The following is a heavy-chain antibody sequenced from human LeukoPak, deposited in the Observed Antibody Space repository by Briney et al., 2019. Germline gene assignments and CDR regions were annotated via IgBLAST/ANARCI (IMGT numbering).Heavy chain of an antibody. Sequence: SETLSLTCTVSGVSISSSNSYWGWIRQPPGKGLEWIGSIYYSGNTYYNASLKSQVSISIDTSNNQFSLKMSSVTAADTAVYYCARDGGTGYIDHWGQGTLVTVSS. CDR2: IYYSGNT. V-gene: IGHV4-39*02. J-gene: IGHJ4*02. D-gene: IGHD3-16*01. CDR1: GVSISSSNSY. CDR3: ARDGGTGYIDH.